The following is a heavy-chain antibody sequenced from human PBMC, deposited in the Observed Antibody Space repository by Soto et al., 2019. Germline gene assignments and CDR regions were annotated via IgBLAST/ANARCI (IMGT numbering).Heavy chain of an antibody. CDR3: ARDKKGTMVRGVIIRYVMDV. J-gene: IGHJ6*02. Sequence: QVQLVQSGAEVKKPGSSVKVSCKASGGTFSSYTISWVRQAPGQGLEWMGRIIPILGIANYAQKFQGRVTITADKSTSTAYMELSSLRSEDTAVYYCARDKKGTMVRGVIIRYVMDVWGQGTTVTVSS. D-gene: IGHD3-10*01. V-gene: IGHV1-69*08. CDR1: GGTFSSYT. CDR2: IIPILGIA.